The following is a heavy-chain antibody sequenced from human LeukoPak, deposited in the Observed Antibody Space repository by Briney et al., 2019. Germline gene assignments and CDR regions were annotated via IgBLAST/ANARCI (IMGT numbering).Heavy chain of an antibody. D-gene: IGHD3-22*01. CDR3: ARGLTYYYDSSGYLFSAYYYMDV. V-gene: IGHV4-34*01. CDR2: INHSGTI. CDR1: GGSFTDYY. J-gene: IGHJ6*03. Sequence: SETLSLTCAVPGGSFTDYYWSWIRQSPGKGLEWIGEINHSGTINYNPSLKSRVTISVDTSKNQFSLTLSSVTAADTALYYCARGLTYYYDSSGYLFSAYYYMDVWGEGTTVTVSS.